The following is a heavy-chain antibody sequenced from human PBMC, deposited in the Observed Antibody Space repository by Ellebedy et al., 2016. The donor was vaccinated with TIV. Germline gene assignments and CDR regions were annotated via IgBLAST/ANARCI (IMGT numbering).Heavy chain of an antibody. V-gene: IGHV3-74*01. CDR1: GFTFSSYW. CDR2: INSDGSST. J-gene: IGHJ4*02. CDR3: ARGHYYDSSGYYGH. D-gene: IGHD3-22*01. Sequence: GESLKISCAASGFTFSSYWMHWVRQAPGKGLVWVSRINSDGSSTSYADSVKGRFTISRDNAKTTLYLQMNSLRAEDTAVYYCARGHYYDSSGYYGHWGQGTLVTVSS.